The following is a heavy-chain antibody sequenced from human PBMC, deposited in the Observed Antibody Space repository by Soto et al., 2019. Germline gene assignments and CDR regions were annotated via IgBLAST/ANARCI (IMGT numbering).Heavy chain of an antibody. CDR2: ISTDGSIT. CDR1: GLIFSNYR. V-gene: IGHV3-74*01. Sequence: EVQLVESGGGLVQPGGSLRLSCAASGLIFSNYRMHWVRQVPGKGLVWVSCISTDGSITNYADSVKGRFTVSLDNAKNSLYLQMNSLRAEDTAVYYCARDTDGLHYWGQGTMVTVSS. J-gene: IGHJ4*02. CDR3: ARDTDGLHY.